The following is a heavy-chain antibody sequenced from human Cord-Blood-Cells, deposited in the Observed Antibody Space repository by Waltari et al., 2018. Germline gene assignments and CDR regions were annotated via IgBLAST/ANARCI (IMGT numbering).Heavy chain of an antibody. J-gene: IGHJ3*02. CDR2: ISYDGSNK. V-gene: IGHV3-30-3*01. Sequence: QVQLVESGGGVVQPGRSLRLSCAASGFTFSSYAMPWVSPAPGKGLEWVAVISYDGSNKYYADSVKGRFTISRDNSKNTLYLQMNSLRAEDTAVYYCARSAYCGGDCYDAFDIWGQGTMVTVSS. CDR1: GFTFSSYA. CDR3: ARSAYCGGDCYDAFDI. D-gene: IGHD2-21*01.